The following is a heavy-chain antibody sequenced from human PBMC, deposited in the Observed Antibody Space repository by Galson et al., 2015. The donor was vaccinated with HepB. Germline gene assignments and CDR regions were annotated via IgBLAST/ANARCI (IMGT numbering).Heavy chain of an antibody. J-gene: IGHJ4*02. CDR2: ISSSSSTI. CDR3: ARDNTVSGWYDFDY. D-gene: IGHD6-19*01. Sequence: SLRLSCAASGFTFSSYSMNWVRQAPGKGLEWVSYISSSSSTIYYADSVKGRFTISRDSAKNSLYLQMNSLRDEDTAVYYCARDNTVSGWYDFDYWGQGTLVTVSS. CDR1: GFTFSSYS. V-gene: IGHV3-48*02.